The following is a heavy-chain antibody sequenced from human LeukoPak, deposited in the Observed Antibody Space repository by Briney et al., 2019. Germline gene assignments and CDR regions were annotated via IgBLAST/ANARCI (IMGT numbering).Heavy chain of an antibody. CDR1: GFTFSSYS. D-gene: IGHD3-10*01. CDR3: TNRVPDYYGSGSYSYYFDD. CDR2: IRSKANGAAT. Sequence: GGSLRLSCAASGFTFSSYSMNWVRQAPGKGLEWVGFIRSKANGAATKYAASVRGRFTISRDDSRSVAYLQMNSLKIEDTAVYYCTNRVPDYYGSGSYSYYFDDWGQGTLVTVSS. V-gene: IGHV3-49*04. J-gene: IGHJ4*02.